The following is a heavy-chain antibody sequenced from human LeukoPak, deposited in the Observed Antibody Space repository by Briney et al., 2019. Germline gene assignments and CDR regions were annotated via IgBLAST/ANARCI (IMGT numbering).Heavy chain of an antibody. D-gene: IGHD5-18*01. CDR1: GFTVSSNY. Sequence: HGGSLRLSCAASGFTVSSNYMSWVRQAPGKGLEWVSVIYSGGSTYYADSVKGRFTISRDNPKNTLYLQMNSLKAEDTAVYYCARDPDGYRQGHHFDYWGQGTLATVSS. J-gene: IGHJ4*02. CDR2: IYSGGST. CDR3: ARDPDGYRQGHHFDY. V-gene: IGHV3-66*01.